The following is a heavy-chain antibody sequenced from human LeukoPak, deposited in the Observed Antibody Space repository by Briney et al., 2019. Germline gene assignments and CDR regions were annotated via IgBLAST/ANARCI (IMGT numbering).Heavy chain of an antibody. Sequence: PGGSLRLSCAASGLTFSNYAMSWVRQAPGKGLEWVSCISAGGVNTYYADSVKGRFTISRDNSKNAVYLQMNSLGHEDTALYFCARAHTWIQLWSGDWGQGTMVTVSS. D-gene: IGHD5-18*01. CDR3: ARAHTWIQLWSGD. V-gene: IGHV3-23*01. J-gene: IGHJ4*02. CDR2: ISAGGVNT. CDR1: GLTFSNYA.